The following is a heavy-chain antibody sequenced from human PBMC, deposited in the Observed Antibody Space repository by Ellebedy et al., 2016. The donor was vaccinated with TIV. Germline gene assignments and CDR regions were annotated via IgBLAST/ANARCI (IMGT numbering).Heavy chain of an antibody. Sequence: PGGSLRLSCAASGFTFSSYSMNWVRQAPGKGLEWVSSISSSSSYIYYADSVKGRFTISRDNAKNSLYLQMNSLRAEDTDVYYCARNYYGSGRPNWFDPWGQGTLVTVSS. CDR3: ARNYYGSGRPNWFDP. D-gene: IGHD3-10*01. CDR1: GFTFSSYS. V-gene: IGHV3-21*01. J-gene: IGHJ5*02. CDR2: ISSSSSYI.